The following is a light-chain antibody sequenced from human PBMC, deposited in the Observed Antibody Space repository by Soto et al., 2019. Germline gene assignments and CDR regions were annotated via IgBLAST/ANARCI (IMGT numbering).Light chain of an antibody. V-gene: IGKV3-11*01. J-gene: IGKJ5*01. Sequence: THSVDTLSVYTGERATLSCRAGQGVTTNFAWYQQKSGQSPRLLIYDVSIRATGVPARFSGTGSETDFTLTISSLEPEDFAVYYCQQRSDWPLALGQGTRLEI. CDR3: QQRSDWPLA. CDR2: DVS. CDR1: QGVTTN.